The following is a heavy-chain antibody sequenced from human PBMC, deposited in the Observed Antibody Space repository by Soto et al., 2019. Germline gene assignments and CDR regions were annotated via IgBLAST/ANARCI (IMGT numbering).Heavy chain of an antibody. V-gene: IGHV3-21*01. J-gene: IGHJ4*02. CDR2: ISSSSSYI. D-gene: IGHD6-13*01. CDR3: ARLSVGSSEQDY. CDR1: GFTFSSYS. Sequence: GGSLRLSCAASGFTFSSYSINWVRQAPGKGLEWVSSISSSSSYIYYADSVKGRFTISRDNAKNSLYLQMNSLRAEDTAVYYCARLSVGSSEQDYWGQGNLVTVSS.